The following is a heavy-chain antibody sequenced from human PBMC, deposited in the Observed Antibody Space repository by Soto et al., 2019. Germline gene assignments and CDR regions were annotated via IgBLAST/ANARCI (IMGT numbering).Heavy chain of an antibody. D-gene: IGHD1-1*01. CDR3: ANDRPRTTSGSFFDY. V-gene: IGHV3-23*01. Sequence: EVQLLESGGRLVQPGGSLTLSCAASGFTFSTYAMAWVRQAPGKGLEWVSGVSASGLKTDYADPVKGRFYISRDNSKNTVSLPMNSLRAEDTALYYCANDRPRTTSGSFFDYWGQGTRVTVSS. J-gene: IGHJ4*02. CDR2: VSASGLKT. CDR1: GFTFSTYA.